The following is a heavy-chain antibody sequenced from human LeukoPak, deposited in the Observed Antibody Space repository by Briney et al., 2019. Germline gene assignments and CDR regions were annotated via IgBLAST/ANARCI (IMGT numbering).Heavy chain of an antibody. CDR2: ISGSGGST. V-gene: IGHV3-23*01. D-gene: IGHD6-19*01. Sequence: PGGSLRLSCAASGFTFSSYATSWVRQAPGKGLEWVSAISGSGGSTYYADSVTGRFTISRDIAKNTLYLQMNSLRADDTAVYCVGSSGWPAYWGQGTLVTVSS. CDR3: GSSGWPAY. CDR1: GFTFSSYA. J-gene: IGHJ4*02.